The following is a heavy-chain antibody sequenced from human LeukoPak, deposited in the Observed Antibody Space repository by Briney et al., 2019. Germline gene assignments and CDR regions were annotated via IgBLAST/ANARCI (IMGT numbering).Heavy chain of an antibody. Sequence: ASVKVSCKASGYIFNVYYMHWVRQAPGQGLEWMGWINPNNGGTNYAQKFQGRVSMTGDTSISTAYMELNSLRSDDTAVYYCANSAAVGTFYWGQGTLVTVSS. V-gene: IGHV1-2*02. CDR1: GYIFNVYY. CDR3: ANSAAVGTFY. CDR2: INPNNGGT. J-gene: IGHJ4*02. D-gene: IGHD6-13*01.